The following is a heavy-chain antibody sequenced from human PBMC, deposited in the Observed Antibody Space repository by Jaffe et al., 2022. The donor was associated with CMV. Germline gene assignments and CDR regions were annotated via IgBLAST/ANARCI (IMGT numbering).Heavy chain of an antibody. Sequence: QGQLVESGGGVVQPGRSLRLSCAASGFTFSNYFMHWVRQAPGKGLEWVAIISYDGINKNYADSVKGRFTISRDNSQSTLYLQMDSPRADDTAVYYCARLSEYSASFGFDYWGPGTLVTVSA. CDR3: ARLSEYSASFGFDY. CDR1: GFTFSNYF. D-gene: IGHD3-10*01. CDR2: ISYDGINK. V-gene: IGHV3-33*05. J-gene: IGHJ4*02.